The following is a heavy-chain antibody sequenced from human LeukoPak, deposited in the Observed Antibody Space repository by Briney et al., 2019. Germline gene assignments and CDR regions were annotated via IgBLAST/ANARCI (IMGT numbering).Heavy chain of an antibody. CDR1: GGSFSGYY. D-gene: IGHD3-22*01. J-gene: IGHJ4*02. Sequence: SETLSLTCAVYGGSFSGYYWSWIRQPPGKGLEWIGEINHSGSTNYNPSLKSRVTISVDTSKNQFSLKLSSVTAADTAVYYCATKYHYDSSGYPEEDYWGQGTLVTVSS. CDR3: ATKYHYDSSGYPEEDY. V-gene: IGHV4-34*01. CDR2: INHSGST.